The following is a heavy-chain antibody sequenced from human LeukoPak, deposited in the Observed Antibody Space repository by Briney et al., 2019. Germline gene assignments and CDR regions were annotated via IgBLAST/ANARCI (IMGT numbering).Heavy chain of an antibody. CDR1: GFTFSSYE. Sequence: GGSLRLSCAASGFTFSSYEMNWVRQAPGKGLEWVSYISSSGSTIYYADSVKGRFTISRDNAENSLYLQMNSLRAEDTAVYYCARVADAGPYNWFDPWGQGTLVTVSS. J-gene: IGHJ5*02. CDR2: ISSSGSTI. V-gene: IGHV3-48*03. D-gene: IGHD2-8*01. CDR3: ARVADAGPYNWFDP.